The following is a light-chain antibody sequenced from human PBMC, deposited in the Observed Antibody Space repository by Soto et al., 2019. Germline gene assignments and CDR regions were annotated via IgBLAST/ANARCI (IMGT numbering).Light chain of an antibody. CDR1: TSDIGVYNY. V-gene: IGLV2-14*03. J-gene: IGLJ2*01. CDR3: SSYAGSGTFEI. Sequence: QSALTQPASVSASSGQSVTISCSGTTSDIGVYNYVSWYQQHPGKAPKLMIYDVTNRPSGVSNRFSGSKSGNTASLTISGLQAEDEAVYYCSSYAGSGTFEIFGGGTQLTVL. CDR2: DVT.